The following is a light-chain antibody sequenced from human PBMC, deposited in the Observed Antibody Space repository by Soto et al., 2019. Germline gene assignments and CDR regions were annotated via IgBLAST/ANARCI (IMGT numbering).Light chain of an antibody. V-gene: IGKV3-11*01. CDR2: DAS. CDR3: QQRSNGGVA. CDR1: QSVSNY. J-gene: IGKJ4*01. Sequence: EIVLTQSPATLSLSPGDRATLSCRVSQSVSNYLAWYQQKPGQAPRLLIYDASNRATGIPARFSGSGSETDFTLSISSLEPDDFAIYSFQQRSNGGVAIGGGTKVEIK.